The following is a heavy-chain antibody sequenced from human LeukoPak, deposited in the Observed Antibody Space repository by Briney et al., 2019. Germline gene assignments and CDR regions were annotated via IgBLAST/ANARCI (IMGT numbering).Heavy chain of an antibody. J-gene: IGHJ4*02. CDR1: GCTFSIYA. D-gene: IGHD2-21*01. CDR2: ISSSSTTI. CDR3: ARERVIAAAGDGFDS. V-gene: IGHV3-48*02. Sequence: GGSLRLSCAASGCTFSIYAMNWVRQAPGKGLEWVSYISSSSTTIFYADSVKGRFTISRDNAKNSLFLQMNGLRDEDTALYYCARERVIAAAGDGFDSWGQGTLVTVSS.